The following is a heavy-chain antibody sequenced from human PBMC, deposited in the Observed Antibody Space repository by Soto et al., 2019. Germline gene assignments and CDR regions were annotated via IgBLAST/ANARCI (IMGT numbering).Heavy chain of an antibody. Sequence: GESLKISCKGSGYSFTSYWIGWVRQMPGKGLEWVGIIYPGDSDTRYSPSFQGQVTISADKSISTAYLQWSSLKASDTAMYYCARPRASYDSSGWADAFDIWGQGTMVTV. D-gene: IGHD3-22*01. CDR1: GYSFTSYW. V-gene: IGHV5-51*01. J-gene: IGHJ3*02. CDR3: ARPRASYDSSGWADAFDI. CDR2: IYPGDSDT.